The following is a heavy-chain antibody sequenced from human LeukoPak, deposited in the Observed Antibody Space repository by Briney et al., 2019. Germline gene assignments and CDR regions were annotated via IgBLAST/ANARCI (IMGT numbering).Heavy chain of an antibody. D-gene: IGHD6-13*01. CDR2: ISSSSSYT. J-gene: IGHJ4*02. CDR3: ARLAAAGKGDPDY. CDR1: GFTFSDYY. V-gene: IGHV3-11*03. Sequence: GGSLRLSCAASGFTFSDYYMSWIRQAPGKGLEWASYISSSSSYTNYADSVKGRFTISRDNAKNSLYLQMNSLRAEDTAVYYCARLAAAGKGDPDYWGQGTLVTVSS.